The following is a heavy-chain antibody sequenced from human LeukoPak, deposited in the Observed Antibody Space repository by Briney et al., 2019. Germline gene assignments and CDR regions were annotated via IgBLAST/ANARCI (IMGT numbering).Heavy chain of an antibody. CDR1: GFTVSSNS. CDR2: IFSST. D-gene: IGHD6-6*01. Sequence: GGSLRLSCTFSGFTVSSNSMSWVRKAPGKALEWVSFIFSSTHYSDSVKGRFTISRDNSKNTLYLQMNSLRAEDTAVYYCARVRAVRWGFEYWGQGTLVTVSS. V-gene: IGHV3-53*01. CDR3: ARVRAVRWGFEY. J-gene: IGHJ4*02.